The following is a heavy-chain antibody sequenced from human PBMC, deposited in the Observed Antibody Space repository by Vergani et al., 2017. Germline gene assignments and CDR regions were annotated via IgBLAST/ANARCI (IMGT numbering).Heavy chain of an antibody. V-gene: IGHV7-4-1*02. CDR2: INTNTGNP. D-gene: IGHD6-19*01. CDR1: GYTFSSYA. J-gene: IGHJ4*02. Sequence: QVQLVQSGSELKKPGASVKVSCKASGYTFSSYAMNWVRQAPGQGLEWMGWINTNTGNPTYAQCFTGRFVLSLDTCVSTEYLQISSLKAEDTAVYYCASQKRAVAGMGYWGQGTLVTVSS. CDR3: ASQKRAVAGMGY.